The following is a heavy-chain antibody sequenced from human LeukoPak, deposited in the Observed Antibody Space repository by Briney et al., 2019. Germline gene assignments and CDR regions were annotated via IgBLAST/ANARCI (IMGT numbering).Heavy chain of an antibody. D-gene: IGHD3-10*01. Sequence: SETLSPTCTVSGGSISSYYWSWIRQPPGKGLEWIGYIYYSGSTNYNPSLKSRVTISVDTSKNQFSLKLSSVTAADTAVYYCARLEHSMYYYGSEPMDVWGQGTTVTVSS. V-gene: IGHV4-59*08. J-gene: IGHJ6*02. CDR1: GGSISSYY. CDR2: IYYSGST. CDR3: ARLEHSMYYYGSEPMDV.